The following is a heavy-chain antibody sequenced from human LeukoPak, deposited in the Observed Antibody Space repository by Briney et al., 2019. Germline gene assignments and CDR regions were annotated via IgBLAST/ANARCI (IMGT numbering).Heavy chain of an antibody. Sequence: SETLSLTCAVYGGSFSGYYWSWIRQPPGKGLEWIGEINHSGSTNYNPSIKSRITIFVDTSKNQVSLKLRSVTAADTAMYYCARGPYAAAAYWGQGSLVIVSS. CDR1: GGSFSGYY. CDR3: ARGPYAAAAY. J-gene: IGHJ4*02. V-gene: IGHV4-34*01. CDR2: INHSGST. D-gene: IGHD3-16*01.